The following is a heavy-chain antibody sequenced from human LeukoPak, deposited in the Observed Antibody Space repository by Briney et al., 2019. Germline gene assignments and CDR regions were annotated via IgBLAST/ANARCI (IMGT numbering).Heavy chain of an antibody. CDR2: IYNSGIT. CDR1: GGSLNFGGYS. Sequence: SQTLSLTCAVSGGSLNFGGYSWSWIRQPPGKGLECIGYIYNSGITYYNPSLKSRVTISVDRSKNQFSLNLSSVTAVDTAVYYCARAASQAFDYWGQGTLVTVSS. J-gene: IGHJ4*02. CDR3: ARAASQAFDY. V-gene: IGHV4-30-2*01.